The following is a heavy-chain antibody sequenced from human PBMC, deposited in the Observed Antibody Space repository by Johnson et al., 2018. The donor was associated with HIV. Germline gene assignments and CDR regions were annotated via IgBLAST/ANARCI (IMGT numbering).Heavy chain of an antibody. V-gene: IGHV3-9*01. CDR3: TTGTIAAAGLDAFDI. J-gene: IGHJ3*02. Sequence: VQLVESGGGLVQPGRSLRLSCAASGFTFDDYAMHWVRQAPGKGLEWVSGISWNSGSIGYADSVKGRFTISRDNAKNSLYLQMNSLRAEDTALYYCTTGTIAAAGLDAFDIWGQGTMVTVSS. CDR2: ISWNSGSI. D-gene: IGHD6-13*01. CDR1: GFTFDDYA.